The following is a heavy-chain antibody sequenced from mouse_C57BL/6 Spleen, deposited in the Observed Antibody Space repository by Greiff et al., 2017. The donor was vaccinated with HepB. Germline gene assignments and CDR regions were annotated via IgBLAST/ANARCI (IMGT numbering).Heavy chain of an antibody. CDR1: GFSINSDCY. CDR3: ARGNWDERYFDV. J-gene: IGHJ1*03. Sequence: VQLQQSGPSLVRPSQTLSLTCTVTGFSINSDCYWIWIRQFPGNKLEYIGYTFYSGITYYNPSLESRTYITRDTSKNQFSLKLSAVTTEDTATYYCARGNWDERYFDVWGTGTTVTVSS. CDR2: TFYSGIT. V-gene: IGHV3-3*01. D-gene: IGHD4-1*01.